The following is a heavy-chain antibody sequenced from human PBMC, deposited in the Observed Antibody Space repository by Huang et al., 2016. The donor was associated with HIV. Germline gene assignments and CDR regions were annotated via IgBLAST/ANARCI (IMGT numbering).Heavy chain of an antibody. V-gene: IGHV4-39*01. J-gene: IGHJ3*01. CDR1: GGSVNSGYYY. Sequence: QLQLQESGPGLVRPSETLSLTCSVSGGSVNSGYYYWGWIRQPPGKGLEWIAVVFYVGNTFYNPSLKSRVSRSVDTSKKRVSLNLSSVTAADTAVYFCARLPFDYVWGTQRQTALDELDVWGQGTMVTVSS. CDR2: VFYVGNT. CDR3: ARLPFDYVWGTQRQTALDELDV. D-gene: IGHD3-16*01.